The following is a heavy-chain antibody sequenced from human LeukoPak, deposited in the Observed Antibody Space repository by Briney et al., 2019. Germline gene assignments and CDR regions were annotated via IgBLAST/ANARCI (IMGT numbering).Heavy chain of an antibody. CDR1: GYTFTSYV. D-gene: IGHD3-10*01. J-gene: IGHJ6*03. CDR3: ARPRGGYYYYYMDV. CDR2: MNPNSGNT. V-gene: IGHV1-8*01. Sequence: GASVRVSCKASGYTFTSYVINWVRQATGQGLEWMGWMNPNSGNTGYAQKFQGRVTMTRNTSISTAYMELSSLRSEDTAVYYCARPRGGYYYYYMDVWGKGTTVTVSS.